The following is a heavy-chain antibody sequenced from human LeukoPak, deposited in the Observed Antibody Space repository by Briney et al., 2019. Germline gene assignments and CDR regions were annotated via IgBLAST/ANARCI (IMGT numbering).Heavy chain of an antibody. J-gene: IGHJ6*02. V-gene: IGHV3-30*07. CDR1: GFTFSSYA. CDR2: MSYDGSNK. D-gene: IGHD3-16*02. Sequence: QPGRSLRLSCAASGFTFSSYAMHWVRQAPGKGLEWVAVMSYDGSNKYYADSVKGRFTISRDNSKNTLYLQMNSLRAEDTAVYYCAKVTQRIVKGMDVWGQGTTVTVSS. CDR3: AKVTQRIVKGMDV.